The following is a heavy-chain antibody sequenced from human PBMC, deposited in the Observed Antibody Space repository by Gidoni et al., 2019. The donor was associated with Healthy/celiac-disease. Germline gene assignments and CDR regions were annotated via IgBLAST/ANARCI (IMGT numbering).Heavy chain of an antibody. Sequence: QVQLVESGGGVVQPWRSLRLSCAASGFTFSSYGMHWVRQAPGKGLEWVAVIWYDGSNKYYADSVKGRFTISRDNSKNTLYLQMNSLRAEDTAVYYCARKVGQYGMDVWGQGTTVTVSS. V-gene: IGHV3-33*01. CDR1: GFTFSSYG. J-gene: IGHJ6*02. CDR2: IWYDGSNK. CDR3: ARKVGQYGMDV.